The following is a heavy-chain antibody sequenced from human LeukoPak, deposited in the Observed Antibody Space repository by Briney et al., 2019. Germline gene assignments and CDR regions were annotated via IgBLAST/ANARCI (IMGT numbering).Heavy chain of an antibody. J-gene: IGHJ4*02. CDR1: GGSISSSSYY. V-gene: IGHV4-39*07. CDR3: ARVGVDSSGYYYLVVFDY. CDR2: IYYSGST. Sequence: PSETLSLTCTVSGGSISSSSYYWGWIRQPPGKGLEWIGSIYYSGSTYYNPSLKSRVTISVDTSKNQFSLKLSSVTAADTAVYYCARVGVDSSGYYYLVVFDYWGQGTLVTVSS. D-gene: IGHD3-22*01.